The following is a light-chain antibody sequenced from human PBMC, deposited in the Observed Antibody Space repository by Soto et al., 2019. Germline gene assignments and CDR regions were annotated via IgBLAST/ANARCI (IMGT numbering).Light chain of an antibody. V-gene: IGLV2-23*01. CDR2: EGS. CDR1: SSDVGSYNL. CDR3: CSYAGGSTWV. J-gene: IGLJ3*02. Sequence: QSALTQPASVSGSPGQSITISCSGTSSDVGSYNLVSWYQQHPGKAPKLMIYEGSKRPSGVSNRFSGSKSCNTASLTISGLQAEDEADYYCCSYAGGSTWVFGGGTKLTVL.